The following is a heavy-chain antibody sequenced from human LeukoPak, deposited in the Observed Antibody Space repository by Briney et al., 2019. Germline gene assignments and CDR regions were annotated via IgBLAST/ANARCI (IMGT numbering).Heavy chain of an antibody. CDR3: ARARRVGYSSGWYTGWFDP. Sequence: ASVKVSCKASGYTFTNYGIIWVRQAPGQGLEWMGWISGYSGNTNYAQKLQGRVTMTTDTSTSTAYMELRSLRSDDTAVYYCARARRVGYSSGWYTGWFDPWGQGTLVTVSS. CDR1: GYTFTNYG. V-gene: IGHV1-18*01. J-gene: IGHJ5*02. D-gene: IGHD6-19*01. CDR2: ISGYSGNT.